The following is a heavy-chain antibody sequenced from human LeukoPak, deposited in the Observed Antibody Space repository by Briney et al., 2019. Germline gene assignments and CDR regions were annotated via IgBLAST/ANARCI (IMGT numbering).Heavy chain of an antibody. J-gene: IGHJ5*02. Sequence: WASVTVSCKASGYTFTGYYMHWVRQAPGQGLEWMGWINPNSGGTNYAQKFQGRVTMTRDTSISTAYMELSRLRSDDTAVYYCARDPRYSSSTSDCFDLWGQGTLVTVSS. CDR2: INPNSGGT. CDR1: GYTFTGYY. V-gene: IGHV1-2*02. CDR3: ARDPRYSSSTSDCFDL. D-gene: IGHD6-13*01.